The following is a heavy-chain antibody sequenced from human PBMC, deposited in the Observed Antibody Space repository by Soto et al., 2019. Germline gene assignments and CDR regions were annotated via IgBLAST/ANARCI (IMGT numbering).Heavy chain of an antibody. J-gene: IGHJ6*02. CDR3: ARPAYYYGSGPYYYYGTDV. V-gene: IGHV5-10-1*03. CDR2: IDPSDSYT. CDR1: GYSFTSHW. Sequence: EVQLVQSGAEVKKPGESLRISCKGSGYSFTSHWISWVRQMPGKGLEWMGRIDPSDSYTNYSPSFQGHVTISADKSISTAYLQWSSLKASDTAMYYCARPAYYYGSGPYYYYGTDVWGQGTTVTVSS. D-gene: IGHD3-10*01.